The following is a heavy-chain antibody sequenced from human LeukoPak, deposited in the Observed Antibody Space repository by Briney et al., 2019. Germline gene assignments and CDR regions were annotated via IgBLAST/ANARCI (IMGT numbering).Heavy chain of an antibody. D-gene: IGHD3-3*01. V-gene: IGHV4-34*01. CDR3: ARGVLGYDFWSGYYNFGAFDI. J-gene: IGHJ3*02. CDR1: GGAFTNYY. CDR2: INHSGSG. Sequence: SETLSLTCAVYGGAFTNYYWSWIRQPPGKGLEWIGEINHSGSGNYNPSLKPRLMMSVDTSKNQFSLKLSSVTAADTAVYYCARGVLGYDFWSGYYNFGAFDIWGQGTMVTVSS.